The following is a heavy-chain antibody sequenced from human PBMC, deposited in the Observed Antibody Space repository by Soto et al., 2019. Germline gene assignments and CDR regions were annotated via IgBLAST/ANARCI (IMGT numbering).Heavy chain of an antibody. Sequence: EVQLVESGGGLVKPGGSLRLSCAASGFTFSNAWMNWVRQAPGKGLEWVGRINSKTDGGTTDYAAPVKGRFTISRDDSKNTLYLQMNSLKTEDTAVYYCTTSTGTYYYYYGMDVWGQGTTVTVSS. CDR3: TTSTGTYYYYYGMDV. J-gene: IGHJ6*02. D-gene: IGHD1-1*01. CDR2: INSKTDGGTT. CDR1: GFTFSNAW. V-gene: IGHV3-15*07.